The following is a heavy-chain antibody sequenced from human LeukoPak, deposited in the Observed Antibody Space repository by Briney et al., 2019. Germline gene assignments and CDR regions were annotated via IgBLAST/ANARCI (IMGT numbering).Heavy chain of an antibody. D-gene: IGHD3-10*01. CDR3: ARHGDHRSNMGSYYGSGSYSDWFDP. CDR2: INHSGGT. J-gene: IGHJ5*02. V-gene: IGHV4-34*01. CDR1: GGSFSGYY. Sequence: SETLSLTCAVYGGSFSGYYWSWIRQPPGKGLEWIGEINHSGGTNYNPSLKSRVTISVDTSKNQFSLKLSSVTAADTAVYYCARHGDHRSNMGSYYGSGSYSDWFDPWGQGTLVTVSS.